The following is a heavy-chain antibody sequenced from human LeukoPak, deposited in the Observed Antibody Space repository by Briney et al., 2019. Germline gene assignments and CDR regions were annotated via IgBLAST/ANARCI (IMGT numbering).Heavy chain of an antibody. Sequence: GRSLRLSCAASGFTFSVYGMPWVRQAPGKGLEWLAVIGHDGIYKLYPDSVKGRFTISRDNSKNTLYLQMDRLRAEDTAVYYCAGDLGKGNYFDYWGQGTPVTVSS. J-gene: IGHJ4*02. CDR1: GFTFSVYG. CDR2: IGHDGIYK. CDR3: AGDLGKGNYFDY. V-gene: IGHV3-33*01.